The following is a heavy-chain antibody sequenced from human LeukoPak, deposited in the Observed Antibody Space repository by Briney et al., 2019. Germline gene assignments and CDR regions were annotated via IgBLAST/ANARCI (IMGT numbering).Heavy chain of an antibody. CDR2: IYYSGST. V-gene: IGHV4-59*01. J-gene: IGHJ4*02. CDR3: ARGPGYGSGYSDY. Sequence: SETLSLTCTVSGGSIRSYYWSWIRQPPGKGLEWIGYIYYSGSTNYNPSLKSRVTISVDTSKNQFSLKLSSVTAADTAVYYCARGPGYGSGYSDYWGQGTLVTVSS. CDR1: GGSIRSYY. D-gene: IGHD3-10*01.